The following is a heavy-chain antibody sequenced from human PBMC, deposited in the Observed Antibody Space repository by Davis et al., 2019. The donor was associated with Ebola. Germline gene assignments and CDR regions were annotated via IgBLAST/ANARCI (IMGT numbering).Heavy chain of an antibody. Sequence: AASVKVSCKASGGTFSSYAISWVRQAPGQGLEWMGGIIPIFGTANYAQKFQGRVTITADESTSTAYMELSSLRSEDTAVYYCASDYYDSSGYYSIRGWGQGTLVTVSS. J-gene: IGHJ4*02. CDR2: IIPIFGTA. V-gene: IGHV1-69*13. CDR1: GGTFSSYA. D-gene: IGHD3-22*01. CDR3: ASDYYDSSGYYSIRG.